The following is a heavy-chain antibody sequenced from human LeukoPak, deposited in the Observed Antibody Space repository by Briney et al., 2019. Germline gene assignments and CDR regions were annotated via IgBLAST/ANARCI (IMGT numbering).Heavy chain of an antibody. Sequence: GGSLRLSCAASGFIFSKFDMHWVRQAPGKGLEWVAFIQYDGSNKYYADSVKGRFTISRDNSKNTLYLQMNSLRAEDTAVYYCAKGDDYSNSLDYWGQGTLVTVSS. J-gene: IGHJ4*02. CDR3: AKGDDYSNSLDY. V-gene: IGHV3-30*02. CDR1: GFIFSKFD. D-gene: IGHD4-11*01. CDR2: IQYDGSNK.